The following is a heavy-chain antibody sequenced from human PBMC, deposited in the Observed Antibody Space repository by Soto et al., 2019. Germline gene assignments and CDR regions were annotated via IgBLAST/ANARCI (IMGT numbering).Heavy chain of an antibody. J-gene: IGHJ5*02. CDR1: GFTFSSYA. V-gene: IGHV3-30-3*01. CDR3: ARDGAVGYCSGGSCYSSNWFDP. CDR2: ISYDGSNK. D-gene: IGHD2-15*01. Sequence: QVQLVESGGGVVQPGRSLRLSCAASGFTFSSYAMHWVRQAPGKGLEWVAVISYDGSNKYYADSVKGRFTISRDNSKNTLYLQLNSQRVEDTAVYYCARDGAVGYCSGGSCYSSNWFDPWGQGTLVTVSS.